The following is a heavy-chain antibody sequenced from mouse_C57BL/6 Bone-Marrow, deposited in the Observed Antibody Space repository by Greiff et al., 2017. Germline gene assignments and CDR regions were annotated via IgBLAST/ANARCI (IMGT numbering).Heavy chain of an antibody. Sequence: EVKLMESGGDLVKPGGSLKLSCAASGFTFSSYGMSWVRQTPDKRLEWVATISSGGSYTYYPDSVKGRFTISRDNAKNTLYLQMSSLKSEDTAMYYCASSPAYWGQGTLVTVSA. CDR3: ASSPAY. CDR1: GFTFSSYG. CDR2: ISSGGSYT. V-gene: IGHV5-6*01. J-gene: IGHJ3*01.